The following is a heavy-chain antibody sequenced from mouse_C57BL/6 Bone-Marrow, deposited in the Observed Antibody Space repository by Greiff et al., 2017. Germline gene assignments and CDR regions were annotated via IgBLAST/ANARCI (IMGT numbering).Heavy chain of an antibody. Sequence: QVQLQESGPGLVAPSQSLSITCTVSGFSLTSYGVHWVRQPPGKGLEWLVVIWSDGSTTSNSALKSRLSISKDNSKSQVFLKMNSLQTDDTAMYYCARPSYSNYAMDYWGQGTSVAVSS. J-gene: IGHJ4*01. D-gene: IGHD2-5*01. V-gene: IGHV2-6*03. CDR2: IWSDGST. CDR1: GFSLTSYG. CDR3: ARPSYSNYAMDY.